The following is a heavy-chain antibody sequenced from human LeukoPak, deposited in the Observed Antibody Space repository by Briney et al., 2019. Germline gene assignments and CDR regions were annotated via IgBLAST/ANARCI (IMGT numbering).Heavy chain of an antibody. CDR3: ARLRGLQSDWFDP. V-gene: IGHV3-48*03. D-gene: IGHD3-10*01. J-gene: IGHJ5*02. Sequence: GGSLRLSCVASGFIFSNYEMNWVRQAPGKGLEWVSFISGRGDTIYYADSVKGRFTISRDNAKNSLYLQMNSLRAEDTAIYYCARLRGLQSDWFDPWGQGTLVTVSS. CDR2: ISGRGDTI. CDR1: GFIFSNYE.